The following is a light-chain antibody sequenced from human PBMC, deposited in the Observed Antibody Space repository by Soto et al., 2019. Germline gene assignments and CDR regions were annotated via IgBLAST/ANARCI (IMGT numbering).Light chain of an antibody. CDR3: QQRPSWT. V-gene: IGKV3-11*01. J-gene: IGKJ1*01. CDR2: DAS. Sequence: EVVLTQSPATLSLSPGERATLSCRASQSVSSYLAWYQQKPGQAPRLLIYDASNRATGIPARFSGSGSGTDFTLTISSLEPEDSAVYYCQQRPSWTFGQGTKVEI. CDR1: QSVSSY.